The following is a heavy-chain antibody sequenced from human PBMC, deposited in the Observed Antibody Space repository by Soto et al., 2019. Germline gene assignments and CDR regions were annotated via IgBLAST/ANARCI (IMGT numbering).Heavy chain of an antibody. CDR1: GFTFSSYW. D-gene: IGHD6-13*01. V-gene: IGHV3-74*01. CDR2: INSDGSST. Sequence: HPGGSLRLSCAASGFTFSSYWMHWVRQAPGKGLVWVSRINSDGSSTSYADSVKGRFTISRDNAKNTLYLQMNSLRAEDTAVYYCARDPDLGRDSSSSWYRPWPDYYYYMDVWGKGTTVTV. J-gene: IGHJ6*03. CDR3: ARDPDLGRDSSSSWYRPWPDYYYYMDV.